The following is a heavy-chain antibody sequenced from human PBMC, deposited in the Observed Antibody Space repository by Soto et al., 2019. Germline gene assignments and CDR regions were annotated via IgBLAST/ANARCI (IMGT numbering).Heavy chain of an antibody. CDR1: GFTFGDYS. CDR2: IGGKTYGGAT. J-gene: IGHJ4*02. D-gene: IGHD2-21*02. Sequence: GGSLRLSCSSYGFTFGDYSLSWVRQAPGKGLEWVGFIGGKTYGGATQYAASVKGRFTISRDDSNNMAYLQMNSLETEDTAVYYCARAGLPFCYVSLYIYSFDYWGQGTLVTVSS. V-gene: IGHV3-49*04. CDR3: ARAGLPFCYVSLYIYSFDY.